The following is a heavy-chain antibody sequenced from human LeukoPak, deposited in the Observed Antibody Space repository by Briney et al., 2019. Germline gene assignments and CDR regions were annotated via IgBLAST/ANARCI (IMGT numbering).Heavy chain of an antibody. CDR1: GFTFSNYA. Sequence: GGSLRLSCAASGFTFSNYAINWVRQAPGKGLEWVSAISASGGSSYYADSVRDRFTISRDNSKNMLYLKMNSLRAEDTAVYYCAKEMALGIAVAGFFDLWGQGTLVTVYS. CDR3: AKEMALGIAVAGFFDL. CDR2: ISASGGSS. V-gene: IGHV3-23*01. J-gene: IGHJ4*02. D-gene: IGHD6-19*01.